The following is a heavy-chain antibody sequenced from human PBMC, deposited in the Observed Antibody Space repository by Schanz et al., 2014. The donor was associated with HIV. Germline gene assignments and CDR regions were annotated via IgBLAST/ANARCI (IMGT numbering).Heavy chain of an antibody. CDR3: ARARAKIEGRPVGNWFDP. V-gene: IGHV1-69*06. Sequence: QVHLVQSGAEVKKPGASVKLSCKASGYTFTSYYVHWVRQGPGQGLEWMGGIIPMFGTTKYPQRLQGRVTIIADKSTTTAYMELRGLTSEDTAVYFCARARAKIEGRPVGNWFDPWGQGTLVTVSS. CDR1: GYTFTSYY. J-gene: IGHJ5*02. CDR2: IIPMFGTT. D-gene: IGHD6-6*01.